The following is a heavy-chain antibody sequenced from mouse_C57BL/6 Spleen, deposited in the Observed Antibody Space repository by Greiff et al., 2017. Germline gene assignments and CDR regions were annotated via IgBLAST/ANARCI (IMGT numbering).Heavy chain of an antibody. CDR1: GYTFTNYW. J-gene: IGHJ2*01. V-gene: IGHV1-63*01. Sequence: VQLQQSGAELVRPGTSVKMSCKASGYTFTNYWIGWAKQRPGHGLEWIGDIYPGGGYTNYNEKFKGKATLTADKSSSTAYMQFSSLTSEDSAIYYCASSSYYGSSYGYWGQGTTLTVSS. D-gene: IGHD1-1*01. CDR2: IYPGGGYT. CDR3: ASSSYYGSSYGY.